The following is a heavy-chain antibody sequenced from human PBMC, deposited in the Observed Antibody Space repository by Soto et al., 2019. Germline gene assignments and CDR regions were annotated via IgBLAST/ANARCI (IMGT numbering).Heavy chain of an antibody. CDR2: IKQDGSEK. J-gene: IGHJ5*02. V-gene: IGHV3-7*01. CDR1: GFTFSSYW. D-gene: IGHD6-6*01. CDR3: ARSIAARLNWFDP. Sequence: PGGSLRLSCAASGFTFSSYWMSWVRQAPGKGLEWVANIKQDGSEKYYVDSVKGRLTISRDNAKNSLYLQMNSLRAEDTAVYYCARSIAARLNWFDPWGQGTLVTVSS.